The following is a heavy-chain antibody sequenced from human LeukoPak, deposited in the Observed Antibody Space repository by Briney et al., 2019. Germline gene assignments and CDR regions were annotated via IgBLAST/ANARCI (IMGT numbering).Heavy chain of an antibody. CDR1: GFTFSSYA. Sequence: GRSLRLSCAASGFTFSSYAMHWVRQAPGKGLEWVAVISYDGSNKYYADSVKGRFTISRDNSKNTLYLQMNSLRAEDTAVYYCAKDLKLFGVDPLNWFDPWGQGTLVTVSS. V-gene: IGHV3-30-3*01. CDR2: ISYDGSNK. CDR3: AKDLKLFGVDPLNWFDP. J-gene: IGHJ5*02. D-gene: IGHD3-3*01.